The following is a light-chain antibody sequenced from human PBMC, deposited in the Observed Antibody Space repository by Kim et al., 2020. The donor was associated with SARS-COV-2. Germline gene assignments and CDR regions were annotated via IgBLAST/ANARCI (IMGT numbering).Light chain of an antibody. V-gene: IGKV1-27*01. CDR2: AAS. Sequence: ASVGNRITITCRASQGISNYLAWYQQKPGKVPKLLIYAASALRSGVPSPFSGSGSGTDFTLTITSLQPEDVAVYYCQQCKGAPWTFGHGTKVDIK. CDR3: QQCKGAPWT. J-gene: IGKJ1*01. CDR1: QGISNY.